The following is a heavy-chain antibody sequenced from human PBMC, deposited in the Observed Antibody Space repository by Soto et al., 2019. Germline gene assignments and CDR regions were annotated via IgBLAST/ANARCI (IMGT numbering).Heavy chain of an antibody. CDR2: ISSSGSTI. D-gene: IGHD3-22*01. Sequence: PGGSLRLSCAASGFTFSDYYVSWISQAPGRGLEWVSYISSSGSTIYYADSVKGRFTISRDNAKNSLYLQMNSLRAEDTAVYYCARDPHYDSTWYFDLWGRGTLVTVSS. CDR1: GFTFSDYY. CDR3: ARDPHYDSTWYFDL. V-gene: IGHV3-11*01. J-gene: IGHJ2*01.